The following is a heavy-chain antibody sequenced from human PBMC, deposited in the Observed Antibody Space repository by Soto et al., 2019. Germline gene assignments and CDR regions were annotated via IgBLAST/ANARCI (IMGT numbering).Heavy chain of an antibody. CDR3: ATYDNSGPIHH. Sequence: LRLSCAASGFTFSSYWMSWVRQAPGIGLEWVANIKRDGSEKHYMDSVKGRFTISRDNAQNSLYLQMNSLRAEDTAVYYCATYDNSGPIHHWGQGALVTVSS. CDR1: GFTFSSYW. CDR2: IKRDGSEK. J-gene: IGHJ1*01. V-gene: IGHV3-7*01. D-gene: IGHD3-22*01.